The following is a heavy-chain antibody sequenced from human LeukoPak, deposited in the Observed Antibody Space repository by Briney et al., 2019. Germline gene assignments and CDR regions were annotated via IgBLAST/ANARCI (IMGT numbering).Heavy chain of an antibody. CDR1: GGSISSYY. CDR3: ARLRDGPYYMDV. D-gene: IGHD3-10*01. V-gene: IGHV4-4*09. J-gene: IGHJ6*03. Sequence: PSETLSLTCTVSGGSISSYYWSWIRQPPGKGLEWIGYIYTSGSTNYNPSLKSRVTISVDTSKNQFSLKLSSVTAADTAVYYCARLRDGPYYMDVWGKGTTVTVSS. CDR2: IYTSGST.